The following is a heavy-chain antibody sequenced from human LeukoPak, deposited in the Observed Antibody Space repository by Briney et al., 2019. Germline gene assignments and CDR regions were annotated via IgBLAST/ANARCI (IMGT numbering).Heavy chain of an antibody. V-gene: IGHV3-21*01. CDR1: GFTFSSYS. D-gene: IGHD2-2*01. Sequence: KPGGSLRLSCAASGFTFSSYSMNWVRQAPGKGLEWVSSISSSSSYIYYADSVKGRFTISRDNAKNSLYLQMNSLRAEDTAVYYCAREVVLAGDAFDIWGQGTMVTVSS. J-gene: IGHJ3*02. CDR3: AREVVLAGDAFDI. CDR2: ISSSSSYI.